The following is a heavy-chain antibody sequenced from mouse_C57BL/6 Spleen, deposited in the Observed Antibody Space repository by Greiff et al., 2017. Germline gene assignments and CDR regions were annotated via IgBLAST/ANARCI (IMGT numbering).Heavy chain of an antibody. Sequence: EVQRVESGGGLVKPGGSLKLSCAASGFTFSDYGMHWVRQAPEKGLEWVAYISSGSSTIYYADTVKGRFTISRDNAKNTLFLQMTSLRSEDTAMYYCARDYGSSYVPYAMDYWGQGTSVTVSS. CDR2: ISSGSSTI. J-gene: IGHJ4*01. CDR3: ARDYGSSYVPYAMDY. CDR1: GFTFSDYG. V-gene: IGHV5-17*01. D-gene: IGHD1-1*01.